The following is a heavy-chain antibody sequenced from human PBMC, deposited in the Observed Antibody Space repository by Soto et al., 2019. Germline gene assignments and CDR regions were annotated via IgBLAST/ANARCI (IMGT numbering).Heavy chain of an antibody. CDR1: GGSFSGYY. CDR3: ASLCSGDSSYFDAFDI. J-gene: IGHJ3*02. V-gene: IGHV4-34*01. CDR2: INHSGST. D-gene: IGHD2-15*01. Sequence: TSETLSLTCAVYGGSFSGYYWSWIRQPPGKGLEWIGEINHSGSTNYNPSLKSRVTISVDTSKNQFSLKLSSVTAADTAVYFCASLCSGDSSYFDAFDIWGQGTMVTVSS.